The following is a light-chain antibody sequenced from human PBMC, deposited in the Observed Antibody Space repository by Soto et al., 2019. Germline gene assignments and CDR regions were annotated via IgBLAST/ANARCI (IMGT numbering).Light chain of an antibody. CDR3: QQYGSSPMT. V-gene: IGKV3-20*01. J-gene: IGKJ1*01. CDR1: QSVSSSY. CDR2: GAS. Sequence: EIVMTQSPATLSVSPGERATLSCRASQSVSSSYLAWYQQKPGQAPRLLIYGASSRATGIPDRFSGSGFGTDFTLTISRLEPEDFAVFYCQQYGSSPMTFGQGTKVDI.